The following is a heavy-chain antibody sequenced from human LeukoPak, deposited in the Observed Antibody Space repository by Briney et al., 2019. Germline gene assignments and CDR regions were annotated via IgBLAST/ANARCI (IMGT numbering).Heavy chain of an antibody. CDR2: ISAYNGNT. CDR1: GYTFTSYG. Sequence: ASVKVSCKASGYTFTSYGIGWVRQAPGQGLEWMGWISAYNGNTNYARKLQGRVTMTTDTSTSTAYMELRSLRSDDTAVYYCARIRFAKPPFYYYYYMDVWGKGTTVTVSS. J-gene: IGHJ6*03. D-gene: IGHD3-3*01. V-gene: IGHV1-18*01. CDR3: ARIRFAKPPFYYYYYMDV.